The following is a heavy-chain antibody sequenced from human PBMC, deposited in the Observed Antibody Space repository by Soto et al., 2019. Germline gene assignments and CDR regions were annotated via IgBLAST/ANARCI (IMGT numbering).Heavy chain of an antibody. V-gene: IGHV3-74*01. J-gene: IGHJ4*02. CDR2: INSDGSST. CDR3: ASVAKQWLYFDY. D-gene: IGHD6-19*01. CDR1: GFTFSSYW. Sequence: GGSLRLSCAASGFTFSSYWMHWVRQAPGKGLVWVSRINSDGSSTSYADSVKGRFTISRDNAKNTLYLQMNSLRAEDTAVYYCASVAKQWLYFDYWGQGTLVTVSS.